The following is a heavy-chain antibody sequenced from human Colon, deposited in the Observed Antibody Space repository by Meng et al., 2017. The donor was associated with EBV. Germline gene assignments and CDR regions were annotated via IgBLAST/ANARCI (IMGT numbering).Heavy chain of an antibody. CDR3: ARHSGYNQGY. J-gene: IGHJ4*02. Sequence: QLTQQQSGPRLLTLSGTLSLPRAVSGGSIRSGNFWSWIRKPPGKGLEWVRQIYDTGGANYNPSLQSRVTISVDKSKNQFSLNLNSVTAADTAVYYCARHSGYNQGYWGQGTLVTVSS. CDR1: GGSIRSGNF. CDR2: IYDTGGA. V-gene: IGHV4-4*02. D-gene: IGHD6-25*01.